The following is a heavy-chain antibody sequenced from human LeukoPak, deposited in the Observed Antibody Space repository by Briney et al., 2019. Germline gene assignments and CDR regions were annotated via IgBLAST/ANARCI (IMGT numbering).Heavy chain of an antibody. CDR2: IYYSGGT. CDR1: GDSISNYY. Sequence: SETLSLTCTISGDSISNYYWSWIRQPPGRGLEWIGYIYYSGGTDYNPSLKSRVTISVDTSKNQFSLNLTSVTAADTAVYYCARSSGLTSYHSSTDRYYFDFWGQGTLITVSS. V-gene: IGHV4-59*12. D-gene: IGHD3-22*01. J-gene: IGHJ4*02. CDR3: ARSSGLTSYHSSTDRYYFDF.